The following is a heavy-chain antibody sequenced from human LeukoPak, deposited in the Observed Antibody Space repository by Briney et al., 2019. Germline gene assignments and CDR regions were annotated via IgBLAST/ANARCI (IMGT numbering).Heavy chain of an antibody. V-gene: IGHV3-30*02. D-gene: IGHD1-1*01. CDR1: GFTFSIYN. J-gene: IGHJ4*02. CDR3: APTMASTIPLEAVFFDH. Sequence: GGSLRLSCAASGFTFSIYNMHWVRQAPGKGLEWVAFIRDDGSDKYYADSVKGRFTISRDNSENTLYLQMNSLRTEDTAIYYCAPTMASTIPLEAVFFDHWGEGTLVTVSS. CDR2: IRDDGSDK.